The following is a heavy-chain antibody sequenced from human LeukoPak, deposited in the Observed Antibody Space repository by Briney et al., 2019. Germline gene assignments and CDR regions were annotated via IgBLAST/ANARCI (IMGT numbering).Heavy chain of an antibody. CDR2: INHSGST. V-gene: IGHV4-34*01. CDR3: ASWAPYYFDY. Sequence: SETLSLTCAVYGGSFSGYYWSWIRQPPGKGLEWIGEINHSGSTNYNPSLKSRDTISVDTSKDQFSLKLSSVTAANTAVYYCASWAPYYFDYWGQGTLVTVSS. J-gene: IGHJ4*02. CDR1: GGSFSGYY. D-gene: IGHD3-16*01.